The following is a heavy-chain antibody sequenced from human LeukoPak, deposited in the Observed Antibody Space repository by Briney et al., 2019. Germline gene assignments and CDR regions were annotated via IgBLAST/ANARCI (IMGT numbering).Heavy chain of an antibody. Sequence: QAGGSLRLSCVASAFTLSSSWVNWVRQAPGKGLEWVANMNEDGSRTSYVASAKGRFTISRDNAKNSLYLQINSLRVEDTAVYYCDYRGEWGQGILVTVSS. J-gene: IGHJ4*02. V-gene: IGHV3-7*05. D-gene: IGHD3-10*01. CDR3: DYRGE. CDR1: AFTLSSSW. CDR2: MNEDGSRT.